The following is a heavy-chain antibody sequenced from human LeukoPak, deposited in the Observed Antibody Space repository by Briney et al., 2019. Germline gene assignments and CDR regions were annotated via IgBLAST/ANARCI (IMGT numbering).Heavy chain of an antibody. D-gene: IGHD2-2*02. V-gene: IGHV1-69*02. CDR2: IIPILGIA. CDR1: GGTFSSYT. J-gene: IGHJ4*02. Sequence: SVKVSCKASGGTFSSYTISWVRQAPGQGLEWMGRIIPILGIANYAQKFQGRATITADKSTSTAYMELSSLRSEDTAVYYCASGRYCSSTSCYTEFDYWGQGTLVTVSS. CDR3: ASGRYCSSTSCYTEFDY.